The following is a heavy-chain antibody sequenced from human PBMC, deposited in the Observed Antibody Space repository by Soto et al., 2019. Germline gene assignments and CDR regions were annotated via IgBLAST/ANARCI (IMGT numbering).Heavy chain of an antibody. Sequence: QVQLVESGGGVVQPGGTLRLSCAASGFTFSSDGMQWVRQAPGKGLEWVAVIAYDGSLKYYVDSVKGRFTISRDNSKNALYKQINSLRAEDTAVYYWAKDLKVSGSHYGTLNYSYGMDVWGQGTTVSVSS. D-gene: IGHD3-10*01. CDR1: GFTFSSDG. J-gene: IGHJ6*02. CDR3: AKDLKVSGSHYGTLNYSYGMDV. CDR2: IAYDGSLK. V-gene: IGHV3-30*18.